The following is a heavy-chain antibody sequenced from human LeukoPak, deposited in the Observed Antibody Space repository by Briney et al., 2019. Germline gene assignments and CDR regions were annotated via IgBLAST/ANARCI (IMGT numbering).Heavy chain of an antibody. CDR1: GFTFSKYG. CDR2: LNNSGGSI. J-gene: IGHJ6*01. V-gene: IGHV3-23*01. CDR3: AKDRSKTVTDASRYYGMDV. Sequence: VGSLRLSCTASGFTFSKYGMSSVRQSPGTRVEGVSGLNNSGGSIYYAGSVKGRFTISRDNSKNTLYLQMSSLRAEDTARYYCAKDRSKTVTDASRYYGMDVGGQGTTVTVSS. D-gene: IGHD2-21*02.